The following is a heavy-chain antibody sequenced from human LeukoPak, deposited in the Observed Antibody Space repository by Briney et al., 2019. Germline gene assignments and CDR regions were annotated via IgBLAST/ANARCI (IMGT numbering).Heavy chain of an antibody. CDR1: GFTFSGSA. D-gene: IGHD2-21*02. V-gene: IGHV3-73*01. J-gene: IGHJ4*02. CDR2: IRSKANSYAT. Sequence: GGSLRLSCAASGFTFSGSAMHWVRQASGKGLEWVGRIRSKANSYATAYAASVKGRFTISRDDSKNTAYLQMNSLKTEDTAVYYCARDFGDWRTDYWGQGTLVTVSS. CDR3: ARDFGDWRTDY.